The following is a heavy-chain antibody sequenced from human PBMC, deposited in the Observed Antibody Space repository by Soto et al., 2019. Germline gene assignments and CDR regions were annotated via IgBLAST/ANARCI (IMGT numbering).Heavy chain of an antibody. CDR2: IWYDGSNK. D-gene: IGHD2-15*01. CDR3: ARDRYCSGGSCYYYYYYMDV. J-gene: IGHJ6*03. V-gene: IGHV3-33*01. CDR1: GFTFSSYG. Sequence: QGQLVESGGGVDQTGMSLRLSCAASGFTFSSYGMHWVRLAPGKGLEWVAFIWYDGSNKYYADSVKGLFTISRDNSKYTLYLQMNSLRAEDTAVYYCARDRYCSGGSCYYYYYYMDVWGKGTTVTVSS.